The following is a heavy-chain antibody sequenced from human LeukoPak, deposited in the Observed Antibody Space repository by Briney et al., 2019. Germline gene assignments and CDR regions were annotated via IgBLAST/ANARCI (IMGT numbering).Heavy chain of an antibody. Sequence: ASVKVSCKASGYTFTGYYMHWVRQAPGQGLEWMGWINTNSGGTNYEQKFQGRVTMTRDTSISTAYMELSRPRSDDTAVYYCARDLWGDIAAADNYYYYYMDVWGKGTTVTVSS. J-gene: IGHJ6*03. CDR1: GYTFTGYY. V-gene: IGHV1-2*02. CDR2: INTNSGGT. D-gene: IGHD6-13*01. CDR3: ARDLWGDIAAADNYYYYYMDV.